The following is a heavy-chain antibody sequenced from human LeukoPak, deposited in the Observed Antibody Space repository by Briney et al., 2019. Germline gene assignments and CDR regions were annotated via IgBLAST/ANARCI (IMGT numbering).Heavy chain of an antibody. V-gene: IGHV3-74*01. CDR2: INTDGSST. CDR1: GFTFSSYW. J-gene: IGHJ3*02. Sequence: PGGSLRLSCAASGFTFSSYWMHWIRHAPGKGLVWVSRINTDGSSTNYADSVKGRFTISRDNPKNTLHLQMNSLRADDTAVYYRAREGDAFDIWGQGTMATVSS. CDR3: AREGDAFDI.